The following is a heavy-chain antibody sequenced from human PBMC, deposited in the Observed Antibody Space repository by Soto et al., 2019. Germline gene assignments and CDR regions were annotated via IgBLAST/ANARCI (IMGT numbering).Heavy chain of an antibody. V-gene: IGHV3-53*01. CDR1: GLSVPANY. CDR3: ARRDDSETFDI. CDR2: IYRGGGT. J-gene: IGHJ3*02. Sequence: EVQLVESGGGLIQPGGSLRLICAASGLSVPANYMPWFRQAPGKGLEWLSIIYRGGGTYYADSLKGRAIISRDGSRNMVFLQMNSLTAEDAGVYYCARRDDSETFDIWGRGTVVNVSS. D-gene: IGHD5-18*01.